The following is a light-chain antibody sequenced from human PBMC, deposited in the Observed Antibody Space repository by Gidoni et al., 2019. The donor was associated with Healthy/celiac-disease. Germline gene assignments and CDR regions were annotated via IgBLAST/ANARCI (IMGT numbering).Light chain of an antibody. Sequence: SYELTQPPSVSGSPGPTASITCSGDKLGDKYACWYQQKPGQSPVLVIYQDSKRPSGIPERFSGSNSGNTATLTISGTQAMDEADYYCQAWDSSTVVFGGGTKLTVL. V-gene: IGLV3-1*01. CDR2: QDS. J-gene: IGLJ2*01. CDR3: QAWDSSTVV. CDR1: KLGDKY.